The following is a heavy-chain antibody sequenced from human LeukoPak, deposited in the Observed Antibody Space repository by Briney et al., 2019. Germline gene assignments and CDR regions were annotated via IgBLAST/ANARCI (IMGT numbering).Heavy chain of an antibody. CDR2: ISSSGSTM. CDR3: AKKEEYYFDY. D-gene: IGHD3-10*01. CDR1: GFXFSSDA. J-gene: IGHJ4*02. Sequence: PGGSLRLSCAASGFXFSSDAMNWVRQAPGKGLEWVSYISSSGSTMYYADSVKGRFTISRDNAKNSLYLQMNSLRAEDTAVYYCAKKEEYYFDYWGQGTLVTVSS. V-gene: IGHV3-48*03.